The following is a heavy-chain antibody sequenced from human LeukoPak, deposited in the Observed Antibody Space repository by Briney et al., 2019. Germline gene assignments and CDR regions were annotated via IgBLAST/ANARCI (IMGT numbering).Heavy chain of an antibody. V-gene: IGHV3-7*01. CDR1: GFNFQYYW. CDR3: VRGGWELDY. Sequence: GGSLRLSCAASGFNFQYYWMAWVRQAPGMGLEWVAHIKEDGTQKYYVDSVRGRFTISKDDARNALYLQMNSLRDEDTAIYYCVRGGWELDYWGQGTLVIVSS. D-gene: IGHD4-23*01. J-gene: IGHJ4*02. CDR2: IKEDGTQK.